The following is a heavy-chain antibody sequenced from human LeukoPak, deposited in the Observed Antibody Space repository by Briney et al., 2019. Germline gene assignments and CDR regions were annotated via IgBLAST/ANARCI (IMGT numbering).Heavy chain of an antibody. J-gene: IGHJ4*02. CDR3: ARVTPYYCGSGSYYNTNYFDY. D-gene: IGHD3-10*01. CDR2: IYYSGST. V-gene: IGHV4-30-4*01. CDR1: GGSVSSGDYY. Sequence: SETLSLTCTVSGGSVSSGDYYWSWIRQPPGKGLEWIGYIYYSGSTYYNPSLKSRVTISVDTSKNQFSLKLSSVTAADTAVYYCARVTPYYCGSGSYYNTNYFDYWGQGTLVTVSS.